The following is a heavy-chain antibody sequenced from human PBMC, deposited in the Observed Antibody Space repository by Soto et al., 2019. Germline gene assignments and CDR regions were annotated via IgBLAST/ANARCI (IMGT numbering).Heavy chain of an antibody. Sequence: ELQLVESGGGLVQPGGSLRLSCVASGFSFSTYWMHWVRQAPGKGLVWVSRINTAGTTTPYADSVTGRFTISRDNAKNTLHLQMNSLRAEDPAVYYCARGGGDYGDYLDYWGQGALVTVSS. J-gene: IGHJ4*02. CDR1: GFSFSTYW. V-gene: IGHV3-74*01. CDR3: ARGGGDYGDYLDY. D-gene: IGHD4-17*01. CDR2: INTAGTTT.